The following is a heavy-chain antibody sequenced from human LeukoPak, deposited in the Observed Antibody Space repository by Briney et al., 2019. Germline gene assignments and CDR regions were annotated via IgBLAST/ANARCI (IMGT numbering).Heavy chain of an antibody. J-gene: IGHJ4*02. CDR2: IKQDGSEK. D-gene: IGHD3-22*01. CDR1: GFTFTNYW. Sequence: GGSLRLSCAASGFTFTNYWMSWVRQAPGKGLEWVANIKQDGSEKYYVDSVKGRFTISRDNAKNSLYPQMSSLRVEDTAVYYCARDGDTSGYSDWGQGTLVTVSS. CDR3: ARDGDTSGYSD. V-gene: IGHV3-7*01.